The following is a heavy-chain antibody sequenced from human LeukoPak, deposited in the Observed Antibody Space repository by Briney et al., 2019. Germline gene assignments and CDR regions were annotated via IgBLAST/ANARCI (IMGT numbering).Heavy chain of an antibody. CDR1: GFTFSSYD. CDR3: ARASHYYDSSPSDY. J-gene: IGHJ4*02. D-gene: IGHD3-22*01. Sequence: GGSVTLFCAASGFTFSSYDIHWVRQAPGKGLEWVAVIWYDGSNKYYADSVKGRFTISRDNSKNTLYLQMNSLRVEDTAVYFCARASHYYDSSPSDYWGQGPLVPVTS. CDR2: IWYDGSNK. V-gene: IGHV3-33*01.